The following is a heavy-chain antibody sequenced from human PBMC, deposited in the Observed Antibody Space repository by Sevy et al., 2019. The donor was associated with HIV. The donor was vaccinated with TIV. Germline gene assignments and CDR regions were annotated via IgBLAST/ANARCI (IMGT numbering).Heavy chain of an antibody. V-gene: IGHV4-38-2*01. CDR1: GYSISSGYY. D-gene: IGHD3-22*01. J-gene: IGHJ4*02. Sequence: SETLSLTCAVSGYSISSGYYWGWIRQPPGKGLEWNGSIYHGGSTYYNPSLKSRVTISVDTSKNQFSLKLSSVTAADTAVYYCARARYYDSSAYYYFDYWGQGTLVTVSS. CDR3: ARARYYDSSAYYYFDY. CDR2: IYHGGST.